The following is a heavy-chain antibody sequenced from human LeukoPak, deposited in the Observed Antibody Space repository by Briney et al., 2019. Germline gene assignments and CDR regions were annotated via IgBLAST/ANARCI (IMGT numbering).Heavy chain of an antibody. D-gene: IGHD3/OR15-3a*01. Sequence: ASVKVSCKASGYTFTSYDINWVRQATGQGLEWMGWMNPNSGNTGYAQKFQGRVTMPRDTSISTGYMERRRLRSDDTAVYYCARVDPRTALFDSWGQGTLVTVSS. CDR3: ARVDPRTALFDS. CDR1: GYTFTSYD. CDR2: MNPNSGNT. V-gene: IGHV1-8*01. J-gene: IGHJ4*02.